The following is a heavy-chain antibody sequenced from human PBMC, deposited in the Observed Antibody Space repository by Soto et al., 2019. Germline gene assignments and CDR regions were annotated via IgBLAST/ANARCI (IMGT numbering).Heavy chain of an antibody. J-gene: IGHJ6*01. CDR2: ITWNGGNT. V-gene: IGHV3-43*01. CDR3: ARATLSFGSALDV. D-gene: IGHD3-3*01. Sequence: GGSLRLSCAASGFRFDDYNMHWVRQAPGKGLEWVSLITWNGGNTYYADSVKGRFTISRDGTTQSVFLQMTSLKREDTGLYYCARATLSFGSALDVWGQATTVTASS. CDR1: GFRFDDYN.